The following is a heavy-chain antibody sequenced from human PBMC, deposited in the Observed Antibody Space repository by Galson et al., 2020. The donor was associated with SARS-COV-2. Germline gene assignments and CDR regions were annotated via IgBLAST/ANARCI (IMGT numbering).Heavy chain of an antibody. CDR3: ARGRGATIDY. CDR2: ISSSSNYT. V-gene: IGHV3-11*06. Sequence: GGSLRLSCAASGFTFSDYYMSWIRQAPGKGLEWVSYISSSSNYTNYADSVKGRFTISRHNAKNSLYLQMDSLRAEDTAVYYCARGRGATIDYWGQGTLVTVSS. D-gene: IGHD1-26*01. CDR1: GFTFSDYY. J-gene: IGHJ4*02.